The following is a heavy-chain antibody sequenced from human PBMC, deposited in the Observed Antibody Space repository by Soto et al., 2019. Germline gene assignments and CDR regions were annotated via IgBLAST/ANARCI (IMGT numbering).Heavy chain of an antibody. CDR2: MNPNSGNT. CDR1: GYTFTSYD. V-gene: IGHV1-8*01. Sequence: QVQLVQSGAEVKKPGASVKVSCKASGYTFTSYDINWVRQATGQGLEWMGWMNPNSGNTGYVQKSQGRVTMTRNTSISTAYMELSSLRSEDTAVYYCARGHSGSYYVGYGMDVWGQGTTVTVSS. D-gene: IGHD1-26*01. J-gene: IGHJ6*02. CDR3: ARGHSGSYYVGYGMDV.